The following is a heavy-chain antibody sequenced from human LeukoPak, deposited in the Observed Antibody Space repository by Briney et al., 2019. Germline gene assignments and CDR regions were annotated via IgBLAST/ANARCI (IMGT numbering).Heavy chain of an antibody. CDR2: ISGSGGST. D-gene: IGHD2-21*02. V-gene: IGHV3-23*01. Sequence: GGSLRLSCAASGFTFSSYAMSWVRQAPGKGLEWVSAISGSGGSTYYADSVKGRFTISRDNSKNTLYLQMNSMRAEDTAVYYCAKMPCGGDCYYFDYWGQGTLVTVSS. CDR1: GFTFSSYA. CDR3: AKMPCGGDCYYFDY. J-gene: IGHJ4*02.